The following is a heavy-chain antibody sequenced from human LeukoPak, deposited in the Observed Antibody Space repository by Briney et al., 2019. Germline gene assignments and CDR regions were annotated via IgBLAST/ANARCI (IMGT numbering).Heavy chain of an antibody. CDR2: ISWNSGSI. CDR1: GFTFDDYA. J-gene: IGHJ5*01. V-gene: IGHV3-9*01. Sequence: SLRLSCAASGFTFDDYAMHWVRQAPGEGLEYVSGISWNSGSIGYADSVKGRFTISRDNAKNSLYLQMNSLRAEDTALYYCAKGGIAVTWGQGTMVTVSS. CDR3: AKGGIAVT. D-gene: IGHD6-19*01.